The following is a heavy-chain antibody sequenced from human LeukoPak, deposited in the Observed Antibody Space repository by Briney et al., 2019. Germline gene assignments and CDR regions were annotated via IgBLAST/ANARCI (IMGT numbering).Heavy chain of an antibody. V-gene: IGHV3-13*01. CDR2: IGTAGDT. J-gene: IGHJ2*01. CDR1: GFTFSSHD. Sequence: PGGSLRLSCAASGFTFSSHDMHWVRQATGKGLEWVSAIGTAGDTYYPGSVKGRFTISRENAKNSLYLQMNSLRAGDTAVYYCARVQGLDFRWYFDPWGRGTLVTVSS. CDR3: ARVQGLDFRWYFDP.